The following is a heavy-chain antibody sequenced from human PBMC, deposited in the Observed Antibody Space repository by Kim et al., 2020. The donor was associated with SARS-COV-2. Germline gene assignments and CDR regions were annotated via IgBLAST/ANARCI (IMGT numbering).Heavy chain of an antibody. CDR2: IISDGSST. J-gene: IGHJ4*02. Sequence: GGSLRLSCAASGFTFSSYWMHWVRQAPGKGLLWVSRIISDGSSTSYADSVKGRFTISRDNAKNTLYLQKNSLRAEDTAVYYCARMGKGWMSYFDYWGQGTLGTVPS. V-gene: IGHV3-74*01. D-gene: IGHD2-2*03. CDR3: ARMGKGWMSYFDY. CDR1: GFTFSSYW.